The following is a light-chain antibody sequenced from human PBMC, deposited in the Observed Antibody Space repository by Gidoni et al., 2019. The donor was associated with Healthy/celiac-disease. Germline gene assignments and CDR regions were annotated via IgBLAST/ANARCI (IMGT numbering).Light chain of an antibody. J-gene: IGKJ4*01. CDR2: AAS. CDR3: QQSYSTVT. CDR1: QSISSY. V-gene: IGKV1-39*01. Sequence: DIPMTQSPSSLSASVGDRVTITCRASQSISSYLNWYQQKPGKAPKLLIYAASSLQSGVPSRLSGSGSGTDFTLTISSLQPEDFATYYCQQSYSTVTFXGXTKVEIK.